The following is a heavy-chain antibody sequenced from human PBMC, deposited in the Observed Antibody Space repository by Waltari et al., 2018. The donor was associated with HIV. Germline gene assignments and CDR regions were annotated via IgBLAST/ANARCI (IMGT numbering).Heavy chain of an antibody. J-gene: IGHJ4*02. V-gene: IGHV1-69*01. CDR1: GRTFSSYA. Sequence: VQPVQSGAEVKKPGSSVKVSCKASGRTFSSYAISWVRQAPGQGLEWMGGNTPIMGTANYAQRFQAQVTIPADESTSTAYMERSSLRSEDTAVYYCASAVGIAAAAGYFDDWGQGTLVTVSS. CDR3: ASAVGIAAAAGYFDD. D-gene: IGHD6-13*01. CDR2: NTPIMGTA.